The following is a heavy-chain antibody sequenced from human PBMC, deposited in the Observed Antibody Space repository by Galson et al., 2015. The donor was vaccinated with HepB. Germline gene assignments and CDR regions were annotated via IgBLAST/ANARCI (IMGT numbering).Heavy chain of an antibody. V-gene: IGHV3-30*04. CDR2: ISYDGSNK. D-gene: IGHD3-16*01. CDR1: GFTFSSYA. Sequence: SLRLSCAASGFTFSSYATHWVRQAPGKGLEWVAVISYDGSNKYYADSVKGRFTISRDNSKNTLYLQMNSLRAEDTAVYYCARDPGTFYFDYWGQGTLVTVSS. J-gene: IGHJ4*02. CDR3: ARDPGTFYFDY.